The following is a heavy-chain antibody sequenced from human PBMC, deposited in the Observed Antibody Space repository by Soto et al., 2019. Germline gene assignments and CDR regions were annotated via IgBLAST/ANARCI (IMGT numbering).Heavy chain of an antibody. D-gene: IGHD3-10*01. CDR3: ARQRGPYITIWGSGRPDNWFDP. CDR2: INTDSGQT. J-gene: IGHJ5*02. CDR1: GYTFTTYS. V-gene: IGHV1-3*04. Sequence: VQLVQSGAEVKKPGASVTVSCMASGYTFTTYSVHWVRQAPGQSLEWMGWINTDSGQTKYAQKFQGRVIITRDTSATTVHMELSNLRSEDTAMYYCARQRGPYITIWGSGRPDNWFDPWGQGTLVTVSS.